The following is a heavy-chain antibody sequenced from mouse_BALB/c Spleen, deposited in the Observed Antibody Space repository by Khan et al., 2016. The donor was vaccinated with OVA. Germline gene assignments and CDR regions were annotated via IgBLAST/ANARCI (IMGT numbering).Heavy chain of an antibody. CDR2: INTYTGEP. CDR3: ARPPYFSYVMVY. J-gene: IGHJ4*01. CDR1: GYTFTNYG. V-gene: IGHV9-3-1*01. D-gene: IGHD2-10*01. Sequence: QIQLVQSGPELKKPGDTVKISCKASGYTFTNYGMNWVKQAPGKGLKWMGWINTYTGEPTYADDFKGRFAFSLETSASTAYLRINNLKNEDTATYVWARPPYFSYVMVYWGQGTSVTVSS.